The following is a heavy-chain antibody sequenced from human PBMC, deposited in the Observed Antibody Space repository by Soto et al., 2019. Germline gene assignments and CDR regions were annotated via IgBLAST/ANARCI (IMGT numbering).Heavy chain of an antibody. CDR1: GYTFTSYY. V-gene: IGHV1-46*01. CDR3: ARGSVHTAMVDFDY. D-gene: IGHD5-18*01. Sequence: GASVKVSCKASGYTFTSYYMHWVRQAPGQGLEWMGMINASGGSTSYAQKLQGRVTMTTDTSTSTAYMELRSLRSDDTAVYYCARGSVHTAMVDFDYWGQGTLVTVSS. CDR2: INASGGST. J-gene: IGHJ4*02.